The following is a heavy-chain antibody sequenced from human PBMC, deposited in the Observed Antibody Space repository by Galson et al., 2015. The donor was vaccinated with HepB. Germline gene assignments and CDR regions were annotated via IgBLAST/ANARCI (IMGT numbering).Heavy chain of an antibody. CDR2: ISYDGSNK. D-gene: IGHD2-2*02. J-gene: IGHJ6*02. CDR1: GFTFSSYS. Sequence: SLRLSCAASGFTFSSYSMHWVRQAPGKGLEWVAVISYDGSNKYYADSVKGRFTISRDNSKNTLYLQMNSLRAEDTAVYYCARPGGECSSTSCYTRYYYYYYGMDVWGQGTTVTVSS. V-gene: IGHV3-30*03. CDR3: ARPGGECSSTSCYTRYYYYYYGMDV.